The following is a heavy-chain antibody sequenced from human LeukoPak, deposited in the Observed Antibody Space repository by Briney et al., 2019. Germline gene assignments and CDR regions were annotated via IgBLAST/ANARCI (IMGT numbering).Heavy chain of an antibody. J-gene: IGHJ4*02. D-gene: IGHD6-6*01. Sequence: GGSLRLSCAASGFTFTSYYMHWVRQAPGKGLVWVSRISGDGSNTIYADSVKGRFTISRDNAKNTVYLQMNSLRAEDTAVYYCARAGYSSSDWGQGTLVTVSS. CDR3: ARAGYSSSD. CDR2: ISGDGSNT. CDR1: GFTFTSYY. V-gene: IGHV3-74*01.